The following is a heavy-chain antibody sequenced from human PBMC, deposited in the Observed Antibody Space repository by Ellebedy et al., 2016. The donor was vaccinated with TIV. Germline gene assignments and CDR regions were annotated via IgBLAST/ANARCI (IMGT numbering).Heavy chain of an antibody. CDR2: IKQDGSEK. Sequence: GESLKISXAASGFTFSSYTMSWVRQAPGKGLEWVANIKQDGSEKYYVDSVKGRFTISRDNAKNSLYLQMNSLRAEDTAVYYCAKDGGLGPYFDYWGQGTLVTVSS. J-gene: IGHJ4*02. D-gene: IGHD6-19*01. V-gene: IGHV3-7*01. CDR1: GFTFSSYT. CDR3: AKDGGLGPYFDY.